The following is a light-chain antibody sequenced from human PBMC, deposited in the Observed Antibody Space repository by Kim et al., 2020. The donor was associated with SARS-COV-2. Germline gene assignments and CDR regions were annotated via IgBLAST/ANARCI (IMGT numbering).Light chain of an antibody. CDR3: QSFDTTSHV. Sequence: FMLTQPHSVSGSPGKTVTISSTRSSGSIASNYVQWYRQRPGSAPTTVIYENKQRPSGVPGRFSGSIDRSANSASLTISGLQTEDEADYYCQSFDTTSHVFGGGTQLTVL. CDR2: ENK. CDR1: SGSIASNY. V-gene: IGLV6-57*04. J-gene: IGLJ7*01.